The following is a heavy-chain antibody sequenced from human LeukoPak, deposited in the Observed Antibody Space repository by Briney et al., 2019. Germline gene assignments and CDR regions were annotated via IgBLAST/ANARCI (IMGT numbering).Heavy chain of an antibody. Sequence: SETLSLTWTVSGGSISSSSYYWGWIRQPPGKGLEWIGSIYYSGSTYYNPSLKSRVTISVDTSKNQFPLKLSSVTAADTAVYYCARQSSSRAFDIWGQGTMVTVSS. CDR2: IYYSGST. D-gene: IGHD6-6*01. J-gene: IGHJ3*02. V-gene: IGHV4-39*01. CDR3: ARQSSSRAFDI. CDR1: GGSISSSSYY.